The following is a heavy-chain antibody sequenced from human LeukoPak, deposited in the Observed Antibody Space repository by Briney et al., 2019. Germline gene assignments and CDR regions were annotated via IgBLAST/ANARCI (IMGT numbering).Heavy chain of an antibody. J-gene: IGHJ3*02. CDR2: ISGSGDST. CDR1: GFTFSSYA. Sequence: GGSLRLSCAASGFTFSSYAMSWVRQAPGKGLEWVSAISGSGDSTYYADYVKGRFTISRDNSKNTLYLQMNSLRAEDTAVYYCAKGRGVRSALGAFDIWGQGTMVTVSS. CDR3: AKGRGVRSALGAFDI. V-gene: IGHV3-23*01. D-gene: IGHD3-10*01.